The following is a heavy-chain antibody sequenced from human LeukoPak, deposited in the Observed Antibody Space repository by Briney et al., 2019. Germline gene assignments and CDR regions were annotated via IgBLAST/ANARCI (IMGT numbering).Heavy chain of an antibody. CDR3: ARLVRYFDWLSKCYFDY. V-gene: IGHV4-59*08. D-gene: IGHD3-9*01. CDR1: GDSFNYYF. Sequence: SETLSLTCTVSGDSFNYYFYSWIRQPPGKGLEWIGHIYYSGGTNYNPSFKSRVIMSVDTSKSQFALNLRSVTAADTAVYYCARLVRYFDWLSKCYFDYWGQGTLVTVSS. CDR2: IYYSGGT. J-gene: IGHJ4*02.